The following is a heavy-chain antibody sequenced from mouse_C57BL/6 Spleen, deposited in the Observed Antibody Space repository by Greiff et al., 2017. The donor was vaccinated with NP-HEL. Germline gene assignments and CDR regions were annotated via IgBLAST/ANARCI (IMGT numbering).Heavy chain of an antibody. J-gene: IGHJ4*01. CDR3: ARRDYYGSSDGPGLMDY. CDR1: GYAFSSSW. D-gene: IGHD1-1*01. V-gene: IGHV1-82*01. Sequence: QVQLQQSGPELVKPGASVKISCKASGYAFSSSWMNWVKQRPGKGLEWIGRIYPGDGDTNYNGKFKGKATLTADKSSSTAYMQLSSLTSEDSAVYFCARRDYYGSSDGPGLMDYWGQGTSVTVSS. CDR2: IYPGDGDT.